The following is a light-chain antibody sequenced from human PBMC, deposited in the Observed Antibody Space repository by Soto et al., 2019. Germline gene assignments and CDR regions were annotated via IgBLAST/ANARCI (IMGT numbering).Light chain of an antibody. CDR1: RSNIGAGYD. Sequence: QSVLTQPPSVSGAPGQRVSISCTGGRSNIGAGYDVQWYQQFPGTAPKLLIFDNNDRPSGVPDRFSGSKSGTSASLAITGLQAEDEADYYCSSYTSSSTVVFGGGTKLTVL. CDR3: SSYTSSSTVV. V-gene: IGLV1-40*01. J-gene: IGLJ2*01. CDR2: DNN.